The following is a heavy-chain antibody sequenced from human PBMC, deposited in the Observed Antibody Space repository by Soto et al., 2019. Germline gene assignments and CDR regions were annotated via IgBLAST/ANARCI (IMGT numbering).Heavy chain of an antibody. V-gene: IGHV2-26*01. CDR2: IFSNDEK. CDR1: DSSLSTARMG. D-gene: IGHD6-6*01. Sequence: QVTLKESGPVLVKATETLTLTCIVSDSSLSTARMGVSWLRQPPGKALEWLAHIFSNDEKSHSTSLKSRLTISKDTSKSQVVLTMTNMDPVDTATYYGARISGLVEMAIDVWGQGTTVTVSS. CDR3: ARISGLVEMAIDV. J-gene: IGHJ6*02.